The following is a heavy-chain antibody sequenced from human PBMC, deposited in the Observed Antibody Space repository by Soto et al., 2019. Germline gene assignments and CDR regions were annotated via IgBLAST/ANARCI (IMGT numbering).Heavy chain of an antibody. D-gene: IGHD3-10*01. CDR2: ISYDGSNK. Sequence: QVQLVESGGGVVQPGRSLRLSCAASGFTFSSYAMHWVRQAPGKGLEWVAVISYDGSNKYYADSVKGRFTISRDNSKNTLYLQMNSLRAEDTAVYYCARDRFRFGGKYGMDVWGQGTTVTVSS. V-gene: IGHV3-30-3*01. CDR1: GFTFSSYA. CDR3: ARDRFRFGGKYGMDV. J-gene: IGHJ6*02.